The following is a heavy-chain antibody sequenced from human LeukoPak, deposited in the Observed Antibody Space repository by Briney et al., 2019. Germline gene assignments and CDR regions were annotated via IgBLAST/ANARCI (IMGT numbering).Heavy chain of an antibody. V-gene: IGHV3-7*01. D-gene: IGHD7-27*01. CDR1: GFTFSDSW. Sequence: GGSLRLSCAASGFTFSDSWTSWVRQAPGKGPEWVANIKEDESEKHYVDSVKGRFTVSRDNAKSSLFLQMNSLRVEDTAVYYCATYKNWVAGDVWGQGTTVSVSS. CDR3: ATYKNWVAGDV. J-gene: IGHJ6*02. CDR2: IKEDESEK.